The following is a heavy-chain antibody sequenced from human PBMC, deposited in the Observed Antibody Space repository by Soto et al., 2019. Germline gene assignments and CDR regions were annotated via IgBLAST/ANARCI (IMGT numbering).Heavy chain of an antibody. CDR2: ITGYNGST. CDR3: ARVTGSLVDY. D-gene: IGHD2-8*02. J-gene: IGHJ4*02. V-gene: IGHV1-18*01. Sequence: ASVKVSCKASGSSFNNYGVSWVRQAPGQGPEWMGWITGYNGSTNYAQRLQGRVTMTTDTSTSTAYMELRSLRSEDTAMYYCARVTGSLVDYWGQGTLVT. CDR1: GSSFNNYG.